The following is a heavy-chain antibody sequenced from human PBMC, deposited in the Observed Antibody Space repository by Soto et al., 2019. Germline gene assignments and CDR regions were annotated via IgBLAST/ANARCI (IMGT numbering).Heavy chain of an antibody. Sequence: GSLRLSCAASGFTLSNYNMNWVRQAPGKGLEWVSSISTSGTYINYADSVNGRFTISRDTAKNSLYLQMTSLRAEDTAVYYCARAGTGYCSGGSCPTTNDYWGQGTLVTVSS. CDR1: GFTLSNYN. J-gene: IGHJ4*02. CDR2: ISTSGTYI. V-gene: IGHV3-21*06. CDR3: ARAGTGYCSGGSCPTTNDY. D-gene: IGHD2-15*01.